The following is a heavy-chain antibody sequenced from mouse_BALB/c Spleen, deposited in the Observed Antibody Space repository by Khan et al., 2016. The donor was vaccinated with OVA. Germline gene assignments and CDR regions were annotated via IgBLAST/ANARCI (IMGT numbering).Heavy chain of an antibody. CDR1: GYNFNSYT. J-gene: IGHJ2*01. CDR3: ARTNER. Sequence: QVQLQQSGAELARPGASVKLSCKASGYNFNSYTMHWVKQRPGQGLEWIGYINPSSGYTKYNQKFKDKATLTADKSSSTAYMQPSSLTSEDSAVYYCARTNERWGQGTTLTVSS. D-gene: IGHD1-3*01. V-gene: IGHV1-4*01. CDR2: INPSSGYT.